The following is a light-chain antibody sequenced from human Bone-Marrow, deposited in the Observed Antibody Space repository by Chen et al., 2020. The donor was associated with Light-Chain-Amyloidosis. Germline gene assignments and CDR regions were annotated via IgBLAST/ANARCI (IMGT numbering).Light chain of an antibody. CDR2: KDK. CDR1: VLAKKY. V-gene: IGLV3-27*01. CDR3: YSVTDNDVGI. J-gene: IGLJ2*01. Sequence: SYELTQPSSVSVSPRQTARITCSGDVLAKKYVRWFQQKPGQAPILVIYKDKERPSGVPERFSGSSSGTTVTLTITGAQVEDEADYSCYSVTDNDVGIFGGGTKLTVL.